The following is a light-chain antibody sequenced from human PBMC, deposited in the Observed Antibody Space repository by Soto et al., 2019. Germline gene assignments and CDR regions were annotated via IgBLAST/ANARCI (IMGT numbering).Light chain of an antibody. V-gene: IGKV1-5*01. CDR3: QDYSDNSWT. J-gene: IGKJ1*01. CDR1: QSISSW. Sequence: DIQMTQSPSTLSASVGDRVTITCRASQSISSWLAWYQQKPGKAPKVLIYDASRLQSGVPSRFSGSGSETEFILTISSLQPDDFATYYCQDYSDNSWTFGQGTKVDIK. CDR2: DAS.